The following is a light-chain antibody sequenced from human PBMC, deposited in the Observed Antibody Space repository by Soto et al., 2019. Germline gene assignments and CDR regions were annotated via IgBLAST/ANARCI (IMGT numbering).Light chain of an antibody. CDR3: QQYGSSPPIT. Sequence: EIVLTESPGTLSLSPGERATLSCRAIQSVSSTYLAWYQQKPGQAPRPLIYGASSRATGIPDRFSGSGSGTDFTLTISRLEPEDFAVYYCQQYGSSPPITFGQGTLLEIK. CDR2: GAS. CDR1: QSVSSTY. V-gene: IGKV3-20*01. J-gene: IGKJ5*01.